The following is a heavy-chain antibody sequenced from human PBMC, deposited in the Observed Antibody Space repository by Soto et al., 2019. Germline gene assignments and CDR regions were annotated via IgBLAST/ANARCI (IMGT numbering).Heavy chain of an antibody. CDR2: ISYDGSNK. Sequence: RLSCAASGFTFSSYGMHWVRQAPGKGLEWVAVISYDGSNKYYADSVKGRFTISRDNSKNTLYLQMNSLRAEDTAVYYCAKDLGVVDTAMVYYYYGMDVWGQGTTVTVSS. D-gene: IGHD5-18*01. V-gene: IGHV3-30*18. CDR3: AKDLGVVDTAMVYYYYGMDV. CDR1: GFTFSSYG. J-gene: IGHJ6*02.